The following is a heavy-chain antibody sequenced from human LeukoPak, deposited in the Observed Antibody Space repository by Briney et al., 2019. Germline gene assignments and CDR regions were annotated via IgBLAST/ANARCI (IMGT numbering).Heavy chain of an antibody. Sequence: SQTLSLTCTVSGGSISSGSYYWSWIRQPAGKGLEWIGRIYTSGSTNYNPSLKSRVTISVDTSKNQFSLKLSSVTAADTAVYYCARASMGYYDRDVFDYWGQGTLVTVSS. V-gene: IGHV4-61*02. CDR3: ARASMGYYDRDVFDY. CDR2: IYTSGST. D-gene: IGHD3-22*01. J-gene: IGHJ4*02. CDR1: GGSISSGSYY.